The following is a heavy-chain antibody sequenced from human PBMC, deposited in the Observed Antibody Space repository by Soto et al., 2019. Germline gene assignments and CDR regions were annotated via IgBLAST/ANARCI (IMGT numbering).Heavy chain of an antibody. J-gene: IGHJ6*02. V-gene: IGHV4-59*01. CDR3: ARMPVTMVRGVARYGLDV. Sequence: PSETLSLTCTVSGGSISNYYWSWIWQPPGKGLEWIGYSFSSGSTNYNPSLKSRVAISVDTSKNQFSLRLSSVTAADTAVYFCARMPVTMVRGVARYGLDVWGQGTTVTVSS. CDR1: GGSISNYY. D-gene: IGHD3-10*01. CDR2: SFSSGST.